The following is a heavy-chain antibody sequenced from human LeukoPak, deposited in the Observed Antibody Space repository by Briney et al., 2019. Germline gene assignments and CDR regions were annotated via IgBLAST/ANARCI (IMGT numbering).Heavy chain of an antibody. J-gene: IGHJ6*03. Sequence: ASVKVSCKTSGYTFTFDGITWVRQAPGQGLEWMGWINPNGGVTKSAQKFQGRVTMTRDMSINTVYMELSGLTSDDTALYYCARGPNHYYYMDFWGKGTTVSVSS. CDR1: GYTFTFDG. CDR3: ARGPNHYYYMDF. V-gene: IGHV1-2*02. CDR2: INPNGGVT.